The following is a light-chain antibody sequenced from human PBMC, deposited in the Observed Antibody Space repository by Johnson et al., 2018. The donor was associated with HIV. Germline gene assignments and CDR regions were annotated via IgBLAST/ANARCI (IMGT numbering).Light chain of an antibody. CDR3: GTWDSSLSASYG. J-gene: IGLJ1*01. Sequence: QSVLTQPPSVSAAPGQKVTISCSGSSSNIGNNYVSWYQQLPGTAPKLLIYDNNKRPSGIPDRFSGSKSATSATLGITGLQTGDEADYYCGTWDSSLSASYGFGTGTKVTVL. CDR2: DNN. CDR1: SSNIGNNY. V-gene: IGLV1-51*01.